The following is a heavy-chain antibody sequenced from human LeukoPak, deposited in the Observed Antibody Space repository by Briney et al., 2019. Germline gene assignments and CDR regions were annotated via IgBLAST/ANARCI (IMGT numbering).Heavy chain of an antibody. V-gene: IGHV3-15*01. J-gene: IGHJ4*02. CDR3: TTDKSSSWYKVDY. CDR2: IKSKTDGGTT. D-gene: IGHD6-13*01. CDR1: GFTFSNAW. Sequence: PGGSLRLSCAASGFTFSNAWMSWVRQAPGKGLEWVGRIKSKTDGGTTDYAAPVKGRFTISRDDSKNTLYLQMNSLKTEDTAVYYCTTDKSSSWYKVDYWGQGTLVTVSS.